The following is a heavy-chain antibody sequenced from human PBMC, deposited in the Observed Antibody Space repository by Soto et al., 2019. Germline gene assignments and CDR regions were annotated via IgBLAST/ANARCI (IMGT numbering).Heavy chain of an antibody. CDR1: GFSVSDNF. J-gene: IGHJ4*02. D-gene: IGHD3-9*01. V-gene: IGHV3-66*01. CDR2: IYNDGTT. Sequence: LVESGGGLVQAGESLRLSCAVSGFSVSDNFMTWVRQAPGKGLEWISVIYNDGTTYHADSVKGRFIASRDNSQNRLYLQMNNLRVEDSAVYFCARDTHSAVRSDWWGQGTRVTVAS. CDR3: ARDTHSAVRSDW.